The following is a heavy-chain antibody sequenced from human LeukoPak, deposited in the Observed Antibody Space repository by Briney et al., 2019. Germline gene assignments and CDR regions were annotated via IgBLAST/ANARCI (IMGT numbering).Heavy chain of an antibody. CDR1: GFTFSSYA. Sequence: PGGSLRLSCAASGFTFSSYAMSWVRQAPGRGLEWVSAISGSGGSTYYADSVKGRFTISRDNSKNTLYLQMNSLRAEDTAVYYCAKDRQWLRVTTFDYWGQGTLVTVSS. CDR2: ISGSGGST. J-gene: IGHJ4*02. CDR3: AKDRQWLRVTTFDY. V-gene: IGHV3-23*01. D-gene: IGHD6-19*01.